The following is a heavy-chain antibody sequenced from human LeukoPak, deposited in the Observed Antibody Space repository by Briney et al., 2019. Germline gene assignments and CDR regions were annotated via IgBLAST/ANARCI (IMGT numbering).Heavy chain of an antibody. V-gene: IGHV3-74*01. CDR3: ARDGGSGYFDY. CDR1: GFTFSSNW. J-gene: IGHJ4*02. CDR2: IYSDGSRT. D-gene: IGHD3-22*01. Sequence: GGSLRLSCAASGFTFSSNWMHWVRQGPGKGLVWVSRIYSDGSRTNYADSVKGRFTISRDNSKNTLYLQMNSLRAEDTAVYYCARDGGSGYFDYWGQGTLVTVSS.